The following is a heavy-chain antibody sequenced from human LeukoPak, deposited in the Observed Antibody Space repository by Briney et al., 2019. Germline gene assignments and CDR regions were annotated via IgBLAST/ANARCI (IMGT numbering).Heavy chain of an antibody. Sequence: PSETLSLICTVSGGSISSYYWSWIRQPPGKGLEWIGYIYYSGSTNYNPSLKSRVTISVDTSKNQFSLRLSSVTAADTAVYYCARAPGRDSGYDLGGWYYYYGMDVWGQGTTVTVSS. CDR1: GGSISSYY. CDR2: IYYSGST. J-gene: IGHJ6*02. V-gene: IGHV4-59*01. D-gene: IGHD5-12*01. CDR3: ARAPGRDSGYDLGGWYYYYGMDV.